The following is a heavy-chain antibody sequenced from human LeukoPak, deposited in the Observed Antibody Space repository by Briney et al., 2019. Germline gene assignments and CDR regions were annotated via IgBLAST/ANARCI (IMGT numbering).Heavy chain of an antibody. V-gene: IGHV4-34*01. Sequence: PSETLSLTCAVYGGSFSGYYWSWIRQPPGKGLEWIGEINHSGSTNYNPSLKSRVTISVDTSKNRFSLKLSSVTAADTVVYYCARGGWGYSSSWYVPTNFDYWGQGTLVTVSS. J-gene: IGHJ4*02. CDR3: ARGGWGYSSSWYVPTNFDY. D-gene: IGHD6-13*01. CDR2: INHSGST. CDR1: GGSFSGYY.